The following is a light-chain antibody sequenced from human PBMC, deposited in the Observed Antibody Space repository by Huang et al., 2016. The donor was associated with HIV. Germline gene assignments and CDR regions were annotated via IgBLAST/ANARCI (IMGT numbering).Light chain of an antibody. V-gene: IGKV1-39*01. Sequence: DIQMTQSPSSLSASVGDRVTITCRASQSISSSLNWYQQKPGTAPKRLIYGTSSLQSGVPSRFSGRGSGTDFTLTSSSLQPEDFATYFCQQSYSTRWTFGQGTKVEIK. CDR1: QSISSS. J-gene: IGKJ1*01. CDR3: QQSYSTRWT. CDR2: GTS.